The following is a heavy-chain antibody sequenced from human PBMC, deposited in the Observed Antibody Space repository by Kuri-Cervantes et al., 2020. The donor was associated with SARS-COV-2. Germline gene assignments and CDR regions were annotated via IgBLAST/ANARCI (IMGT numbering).Heavy chain of an antibody. D-gene: IGHD1-26*01. CDR2: IIPIFGTA. CDR3: ARDRYSGSYKNPLMDV. J-gene: IGHJ6*02. V-gene: IGHV1-69*06. Sequence: SVKVSCKVSGYTLSELSMHWVRQAPGQGLEWMGGIIPIFGTANYAQKFQGRVTITADKSTSTAYMELSSLRSEDTAVYYCARDRYSGSYKNPLMDVWGQGTTVTVSS. CDR1: GYTLSELS.